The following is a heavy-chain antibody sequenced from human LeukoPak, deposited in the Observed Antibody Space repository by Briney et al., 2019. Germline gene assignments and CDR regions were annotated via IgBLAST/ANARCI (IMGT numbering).Heavy chain of an antibody. CDR1: GGSISSYY. V-gene: IGHV4-59*08. Sequence: SETLSLTCTVSGGSISSYYWSWIRQPPGKGLEWIGYIYYSGSTNYNPSLKSRVTISVDTSKNQFSLKLSSVTAADTAVYYCARQRFWLGYGDQRGYYYGMDVWGQGTTVTVSS. CDR2: IYYSGST. D-gene: IGHD4-17*01. J-gene: IGHJ6*02. CDR3: ARQRFWLGYGDQRGYYYGMDV.